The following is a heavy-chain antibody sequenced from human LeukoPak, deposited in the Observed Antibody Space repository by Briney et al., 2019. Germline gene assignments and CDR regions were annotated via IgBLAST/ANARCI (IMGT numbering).Heavy chain of an antibody. CDR2: ISSSSSTI. V-gene: IGHV3-48*01. J-gene: IGHJ4*02. Sequence: GGSLRLSCAASGFTFSSYSMNWVRQAPGKGLEWVSYISSSSSTIYYADSVKGRFTISRDSSKNTLFLQMDSLRSEDTAVYYCARLKGDYWGQGTLVTVSS. CDR3: ARLKGDY. CDR1: GFTFSSYS.